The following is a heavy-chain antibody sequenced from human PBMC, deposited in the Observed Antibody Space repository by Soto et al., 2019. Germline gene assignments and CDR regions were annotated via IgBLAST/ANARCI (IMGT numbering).Heavy chain of an antibody. Sequence: PGGSLRLSCAASGFTFGSYAMYWVRQAPGKGLEWVAVISYEGSSKSYADSVKGRFTISRDNSKSTLYLEMNRLRPEDTAVYYCARDRGTAMLCPFDPWGQGTLVTVSS. J-gene: IGHJ5*02. CDR3: ARDRGTAMLCPFDP. CDR2: ISYEGSSK. V-gene: IGHV3-30-3*01. D-gene: IGHD5-18*01. CDR1: GFTFGSYA.